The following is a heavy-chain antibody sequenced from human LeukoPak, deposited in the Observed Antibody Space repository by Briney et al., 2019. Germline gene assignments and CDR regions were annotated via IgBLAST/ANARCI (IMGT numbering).Heavy chain of an antibody. CDR1: GFTFSIYT. J-gene: IGHJ4*02. D-gene: IGHD7-27*01. Sequence: GSLRLSCVASGFTFSIYTMSWVRQAPGKGLEWVSSITSSSSSMYSADSVKGRLTISRDNAKNSLYLQMNSLRAEDTAVYYCARDLAWGGYWGQGTLVTVSS. V-gene: IGHV3-21*01. CDR3: ARDLAWGGY. CDR2: ITSSSSSM.